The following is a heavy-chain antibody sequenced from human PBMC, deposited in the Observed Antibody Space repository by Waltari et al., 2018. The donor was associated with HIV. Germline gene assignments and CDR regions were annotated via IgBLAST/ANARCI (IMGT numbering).Heavy chain of an antibody. D-gene: IGHD5-12*01. CDR3: ALSGYVHWYFDL. CDR1: GARVSSHSAA. CDR2: TYYRSKWYN. J-gene: IGHJ2*01. Sequence: VQLPQSGPGLVKPSQTLSLTCAISGARVSSHSAAWNWIRQSPSRGLEWLGRTYYRSKWYNDYAVSVKSRITINPDTSKNQFSLQLNSVTPEDTAVYYCALSGYVHWYFDLWGRGTLVTVSS. V-gene: IGHV6-1*01.